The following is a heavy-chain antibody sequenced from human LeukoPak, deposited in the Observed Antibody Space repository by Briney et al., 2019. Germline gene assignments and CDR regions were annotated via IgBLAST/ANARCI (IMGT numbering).Heavy chain of an antibody. D-gene: IGHD3-10*01. CDR1: GGSISSGSYY. V-gene: IGHV4-61*02. CDR3: ARGVHYYGSGSYWGPYNWFDP. J-gene: IGHJ5*02. CDR2: IYTSGST. Sequence: SQTLSLTCTVSGGSISSGSYYWSWIRQPAGKGLEWIGRIYTSGSTNYNPSLKSRVTISVDTSKNQFSLKLSSVTAADTAVYYCARGVHYYGSGSYWGPYNWFDPWGQGTLVTVSS.